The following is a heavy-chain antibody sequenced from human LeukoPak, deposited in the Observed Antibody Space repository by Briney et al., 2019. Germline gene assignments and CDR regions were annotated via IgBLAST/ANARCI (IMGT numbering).Heavy chain of an antibody. V-gene: IGHV3-7*03. D-gene: IGHD6-13*01. CDR1: GFTFSSYW. CDR2: IKQDGSEK. CDR3: ARGQQLDDLYYYYYGMDV. Sequence: GGSLRLSCAASGFTFSSYWMSWVRQAPGKGLEWVANIKQDGSEKYYVDSVKGRFTISRDNAKNSLYLQMNSLRSEDTAVYYCARGQQLDDLYYYYYGMDVWGQGTTVTVSS. J-gene: IGHJ6*02.